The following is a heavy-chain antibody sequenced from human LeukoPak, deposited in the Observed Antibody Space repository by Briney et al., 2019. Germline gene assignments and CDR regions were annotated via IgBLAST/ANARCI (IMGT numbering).Heavy chain of an antibody. V-gene: IGHV1-69*04. CDR1: GGTFSSYA. Sequence: SVKVSCKASGGTFSSYAISWVRQAPGQGLEWMGRIIPILGIANYAQKFQGRVTITADKSTSTAYMGLSSLRSEDTAAYYCATEYGGNFNWGQGTLVTVSS. CDR3: ATEYGGNFN. CDR2: IIPILGIA. D-gene: IGHD4-23*01. J-gene: IGHJ4*02.